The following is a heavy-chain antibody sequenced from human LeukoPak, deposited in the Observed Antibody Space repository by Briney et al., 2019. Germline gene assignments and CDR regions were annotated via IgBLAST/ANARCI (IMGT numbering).Heavy chain of an antibody. Sequence: SETLSLTCAVYGGSLSNYYWIWIRQPPGEGLEWIGEINHSGRTHYNPSLKSRVTISIDTSKNQFSLKLSSVTAADTAVYYCAIEAIVGAPRGDYWGQGTLVTVSS. V-gene: IGHV4-34*01. CDR1: GGSLSNYY. CDR3: AIEAIVGAPRGDY. CDR2: INHSGRT. J-gene: IGHJ4*02. D-gene: IGHD1-26*01.